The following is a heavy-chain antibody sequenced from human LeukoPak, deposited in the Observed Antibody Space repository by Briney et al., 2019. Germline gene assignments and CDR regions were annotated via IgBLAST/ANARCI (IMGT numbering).Heavy chain of an antibody. J-gene: IGHJ4*02. V-gene: IGHV4-4*07. CDR3: ARHSTAGHSYGLFDY. CDR1: GASITTYS. Sequence: SETLSLTYIVSGASITTYSWNWLRQSPGKGLEWIGRIYTSGSTNYNPSLKSRVTMSVDTSKNQFSLKLSSVTAADTAVYYCARHSTAGHSYGLFDYWGQGTLVTVYS. D-gene: IGHD5-18*01. CDR2: IYTSGST.